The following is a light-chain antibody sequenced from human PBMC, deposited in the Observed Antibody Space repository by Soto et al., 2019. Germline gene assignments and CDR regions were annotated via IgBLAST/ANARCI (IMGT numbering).Light chain of an antibody. CDR1: SCNIGADYD. V-gene: IGLV1-40*01. CDR3: HTSDSSLSGSV. Sequence: QSVLTQPASVSGAPGQWVTISCTGTSCNIGADYDVYWYQQLPGTAPKLLIHANTHRPSGVPDRFSASKSGTSASLAITGVQADDEDDDYCHTSDSSLSGSVFGGGTKLTVL. J-gene: IGLJ3*02. CDR2: ANT.